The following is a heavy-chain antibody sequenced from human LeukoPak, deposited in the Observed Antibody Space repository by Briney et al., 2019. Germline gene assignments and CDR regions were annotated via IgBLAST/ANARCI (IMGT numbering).Heavy chain of an antibody. V-gene: IGHV5-51*01. D-gene: IGHD2-2*01. CDR2: IYPGDSDT. Sequence: GESLKISCKGSGYSFTSYWIGWVRQMPGKGLEWMGIIYPGDSDTRYSPSFQGQVTISADKSISTAYLQWSSLKASDTAMYYCASYYCSSTSCYSHDAFDIWGQGTMVTVSS. CDR1: GYSFTSYW. CDR3: ASYYCSSTSCYSHDAFDI. J-gene: IGHJ3*02.